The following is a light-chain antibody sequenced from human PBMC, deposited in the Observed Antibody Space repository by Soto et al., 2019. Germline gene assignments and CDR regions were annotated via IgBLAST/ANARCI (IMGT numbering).Light chain of an antibody. V-gene: IGLV2-23*01. CDR2: EGS. CDR3: CSYAHSLSSYV. CDR1: SSEVGSYNL. Sequence: QSALTQPASVSGSPGQSITISCTGTSSEVGSYNLVSWYQQHPGKAPKVIIYEGSKRPSGVSNRFSGSKSGNTASLTISGLQAEDEAEYYCCSYAHSLSSYVFGTGTKLTVL. J-gene: IGLJ1*01.